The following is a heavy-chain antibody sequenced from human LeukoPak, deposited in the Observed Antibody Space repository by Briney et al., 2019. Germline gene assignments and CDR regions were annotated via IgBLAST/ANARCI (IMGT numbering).Heavy chain of an antibody. Sequence: GGSLRLSCAASGFTFSTSTMHWVRQAPGKGLEWVAVISYDGSNKFYADSVKGRFAISRDNSKNTLYLRMNSLRGYDSAVYYCARPLSNGYFHDSGGYYPYAMDVWGQGTTVTVSS. CDR1: GFTFSTST. CDR3: ARPLSNGYFHDSGGYYPYAMDV. J-gene: IGHJ6*02. D-gene: IGHD3-22*01. CDR2: ISYDGSNK. V-gene: IGHV3-30*09.